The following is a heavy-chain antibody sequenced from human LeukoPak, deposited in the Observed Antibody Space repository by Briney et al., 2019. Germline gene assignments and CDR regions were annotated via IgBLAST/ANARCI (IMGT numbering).Heavy chain of an antibody. CDR3: ARGGYYGSGNDFRFDP. CDR2: IYYSGTT. CDR1: GGSISSCSYY. V-gene: IGHV4-39*07. J-gene: IGHJ5*02. D-gene: IGHD3-10*01. Sequence: SETLSLTCSVSGGSISSCSYYWGCIRQPPGKGLEWIGNIYYSGTTYYNPSLKSRITISVDTSKNQFSLKLSSVTAADTAVYYCARGGYYGSGNDFRFDPWGQGTLVTVSS.